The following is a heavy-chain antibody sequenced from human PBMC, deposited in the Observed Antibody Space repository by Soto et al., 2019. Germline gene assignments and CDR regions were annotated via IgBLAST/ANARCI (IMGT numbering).Heavy chain of an antibody. CDR1: GFSLSTSGVG. CDR2: IYWDDDK. CDR3: AHSVGIMITFGGVIVSYFDY. J-gene: IGHJ4*02. D-gene: IGHD3-16*02. V-gene: IGHV2-5*02. Sequence: SGPTLVNPTQTLTLPCTFSGFSLSTSGVGVGWIRQPPGKALEWLALIYWDDDKRYSPSLKSRLTITKDTSKNQVVLTMTNMDPVDTATYYCAHSVGIMITFGGVIVSYFDYWGQGTLVTVSS.